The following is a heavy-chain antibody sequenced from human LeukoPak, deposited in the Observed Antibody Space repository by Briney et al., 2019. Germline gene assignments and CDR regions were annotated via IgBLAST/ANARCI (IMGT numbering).Heavy chain of an antibody. CDR1: GFTFSDYY. Sequence: GGSLRLSSAASGFTFSDYYMSWIRQAPGKGLEWVSYISSSGSTIYYADSVKGRFTISRDNAKNSLYPQMNSLRAEDTAVYYCARDDRGYSYIYGMDVWGQGTTVTVSS. V-gene: IGHV3-11*01. CDR3: ARDDRGYSYIYGMDV. CDR2: ISSSGSTI. D-gene: IGHD5-18*01. J-gene: IGHJ6*02.